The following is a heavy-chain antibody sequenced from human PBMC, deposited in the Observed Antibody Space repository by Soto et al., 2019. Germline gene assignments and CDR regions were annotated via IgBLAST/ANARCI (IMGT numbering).Heavy chain of an antibody. CDR3: ARLLPSYYDILTGYYGHPLYYYSMDV. CDR2: IYPGDSDT. J-gene: IGHJ6*03. CDR1: GYSFTSYW. Sequence: GESLKISCKGSGYSFTSYWIGWVRQMPGKGLEWMGIIYPGDSDTRYSPSFQGQVTISADKSISTAYLQWSSLKASDTAMYYCARLLPSYYDILTGYYGHPLYYYSMDVWGKGTTVTVS. D-gene: IGHD3-9*01. V-gene: IGHV5-51*01.